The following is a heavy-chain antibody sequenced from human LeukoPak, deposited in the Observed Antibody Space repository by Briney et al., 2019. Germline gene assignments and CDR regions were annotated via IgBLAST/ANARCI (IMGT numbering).Heavy chain of an antibody. D-gene: IGHD6-13*01. CDR2: IKQDGSDK. CDR3: ARRSWYERGEYLDY. V-gene: IGHV3-7*01. Sequence: GGSLRLSCAASGFTFSSYEMNWVRQAPGKGLEWVADIKQDGSDKYYVDSLKGRFTISRDNAKNSLYLQMNSLRAEDTAVYYCARRSWYERGEYLDYWGQGTLVTVSS. J-gene: IGHJ4*02. CDR1: GFTFSSYE.